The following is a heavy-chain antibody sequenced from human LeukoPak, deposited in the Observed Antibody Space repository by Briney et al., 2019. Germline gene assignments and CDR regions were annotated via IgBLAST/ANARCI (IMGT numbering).Heavy chain of an antibody. CDR3: AGSLGYCTSNVCYLKY. V-gene: IGHV1-18*01. D-gene: IGHD2-8*01. CDR2: ISAYNGNT. Sequence: ASVKVSCKASGYTFTSYGISWVRQAPGQGLEWMGWISAYNGNTNYAQKLQGRVTMTTGTSTSTAYMELRSLRSDDTAVYYCAGSLGYCTSNVCYLKYWGQGTLVTVSS. CDR1: GYTFTSYG. J-gene: IGHJ4*02.